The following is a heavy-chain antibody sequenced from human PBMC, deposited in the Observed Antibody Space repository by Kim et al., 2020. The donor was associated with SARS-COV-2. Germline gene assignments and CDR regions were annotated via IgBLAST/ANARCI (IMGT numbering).Heavy chain of an antibody. CDR2: IYYSGST. J-gene: IGHJ5*02. CDR3: ARDYYGSGSYYRENNWFDP. D-gene: IGHD3-10*01. CDR1: GGSISSSSYY. Sequence: SETLSLTCTVSGGSISSSSYYWGWIRQPPGKGLEWIGSIYYSGSTYYNPSLKSRVTISVDTSKNQFSLKLSSVTAADTAVYYCARDYYGSGSYYRENNWFDPWGQGTLVTVSS. V-gene: IGHV4-39*07.